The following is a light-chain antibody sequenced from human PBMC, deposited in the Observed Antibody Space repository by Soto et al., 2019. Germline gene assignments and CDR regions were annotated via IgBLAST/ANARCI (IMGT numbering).Light chain of an antibody. CDR3: CSYEGGTTYV. CDR1: SSDVGLYNL. Sequence: QSVLPQPASVSGSPGQSITISCTGTSSDVGLYNLVSWYQHHPGKAPKLMIHEVSKRPSGVSSRFSGSKSGNTASLTISGLQAEDVADYYCCSYEGGTTYVFGTGTKVTVL. V-gene: IGLV2-23*02. J-gene: IGLJ1*01. CDR2: EVS.